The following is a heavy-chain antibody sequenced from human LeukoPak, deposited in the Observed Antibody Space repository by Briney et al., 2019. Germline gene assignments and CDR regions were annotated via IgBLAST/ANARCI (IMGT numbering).Heavy chain of an antibody. CDR1: GFTVSSKY. CDR3: ATRIAATGRYYSDF. V-gene: IGHV3-53*01. CDR2: IHGDGTR. D-gene: IGHD6-13*01. Sequence: PGGSLRLSCAASGFTVSSKYMSWVRQAPGKGLECVSSIHGDGTRYYADSVKGRFSITRDNSKNTLYLHMNSLRAEDTAAYHCATRIAATGRYYSDFWGQGTLVTVSS. J-gene: IGHJ4*02.